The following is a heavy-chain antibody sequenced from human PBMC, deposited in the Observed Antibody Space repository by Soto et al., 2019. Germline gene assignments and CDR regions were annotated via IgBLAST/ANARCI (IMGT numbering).Heavy chain of an antibody. CDR2: IFHSGSA. CDR3: ARAGYTYGSPYYGMDV. Sequence: PSETLSLTCVVSGGSISSGNCLIVFRHARGKGLEWIGEIFHSGSARYNPSLKSRVTISVDKSKNQFSLKLTSVTAADTAVYYCARAGYTYGSPYYGMDVWGQGTTVTVSS. V-gene: IGHV4-4*02. J-gene: IGHJ6*02. CDR1: GGSISSGNC. D-gene: IGHD5-18*01.